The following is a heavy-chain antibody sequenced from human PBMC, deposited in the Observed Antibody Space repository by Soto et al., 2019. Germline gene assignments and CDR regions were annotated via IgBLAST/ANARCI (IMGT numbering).Heavy chain of an antibody. CDR3: ARDKVWGGFDI. V-gene: IGHV1-18*01. CDR2: ISGYNGNT. Sequence: ASVKVSCKSSGYSFSNYNFCWVRQAPGQGLEWLGWISGYNGNTNYAQKLQGRVTMTTDSFTSTAYMELRSLRSDDTAVYYCARDKVWGGFDIWGQGAMVTVSS. CDR1: GYSFSNYN. J-gene: IGHJ3*02. D-gene: IGHD3-16*01.